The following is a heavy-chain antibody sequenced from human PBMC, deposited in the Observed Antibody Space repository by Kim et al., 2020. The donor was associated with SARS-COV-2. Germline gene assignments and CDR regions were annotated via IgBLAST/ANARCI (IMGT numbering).Heavy chain of an antibody. D-gene: IGHD6-19*01. CDR3: AIGMGYSSGWALGY. V-gene: IGHV4-34*01. J-gene: IGHJ4*02. Sequence: NPSLKSRVTISVDTSKNQFSLKLSSVTAADTAVYYCAIGMGYSSGWALGYWGQGTLVTVSS.